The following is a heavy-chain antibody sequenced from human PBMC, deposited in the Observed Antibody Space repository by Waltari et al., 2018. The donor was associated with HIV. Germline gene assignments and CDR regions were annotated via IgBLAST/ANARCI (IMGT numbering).Heavy chain of an antibody. CDR2: INHSGST. CDR3: ARGVLRFLEWYWGSGFDP. CDR1: GGSFSGYY. J-gene: IGHJ5*02. Sequence: QVQLQQWGAGLLKSSETLSLTCAVYGGSFSGYYWSWVRQPPGKGLEWIGEINHSGSTNYNASLKSRVTISVDTSKHQFSLRLTSMTAADTAVYYCARGVLRFLEWYWGSGFDPWGQGTLVTVSS. V-gene: IGHV4-34*02. D-gene: IGHD3-3*01.